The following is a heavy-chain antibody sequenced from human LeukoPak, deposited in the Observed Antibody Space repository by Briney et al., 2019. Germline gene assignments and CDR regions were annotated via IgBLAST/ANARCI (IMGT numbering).Heavy chain of an antibody. CDR2: IYYSGST. Sequence: SSETLSLTCTVSGGSISSYYWSWIRQPPGKGLEWIGYIYYSGSTNYNPSLKSRVTISVDTSKNQFSLKLSSVTAADTAVYYCARVMDSSSSSGDYWAREPWSPSPQ. CDR3: ARVMDSSSSSGDY. J-gene: IGHJ4*02. V-gene: IGHV4-59*01. D-gene: IGHD6-6*01. CDR1: GGSISSYY.